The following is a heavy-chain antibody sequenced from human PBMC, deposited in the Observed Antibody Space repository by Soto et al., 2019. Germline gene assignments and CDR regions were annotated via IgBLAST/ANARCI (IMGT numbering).Heavy chain of an antibody. V-gene: IGHV1-69*08. Sequence: QVQLVQSGAEVKKPGSSVKVSCKASGCTFSSYTISWVRQAPGQGLEWMGRIIPILGIANYAQKFQGRVTITADKSTSKAYMEPSSLRSEDTAVYYCARDLGEVAGRFLTWFDPWGQGTLVTVSS. D-gene: IGHD6-19*01. CDR2: IIPILGIA. CDR3: ARDLGEVAGRFLTWFDP. J-gene: IGHJ5*02. CDR1: GCTFSSYT.